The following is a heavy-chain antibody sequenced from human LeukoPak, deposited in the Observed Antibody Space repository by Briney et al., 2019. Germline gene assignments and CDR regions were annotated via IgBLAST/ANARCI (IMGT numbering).Heavy chain of an antibody. CDR3: ARAPYDFWSGYYTEGIDY. D-gene: IGHD3-3*01. J-gene: IGHJ4*02. Sequence: GASVKVSYKASGYTFTSYDINWVRQATGQGLEWMGWMNPNSGNTGYAQKFQGRVTMTRNTSISTAYMELSRLRSDDTAVYYCARAPYDFWSGYYTEGIDYWGQGTLVTVSS. CDR1: GYTFTSYD. V-gene: IGHV1-8*01. CDR2: MNPNSGNT.